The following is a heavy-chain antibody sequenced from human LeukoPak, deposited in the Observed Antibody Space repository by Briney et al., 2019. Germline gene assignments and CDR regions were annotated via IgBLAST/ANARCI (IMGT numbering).Heavy chain of an antibody. CDR1: GFTFSSSW. J-gene: IGHJ4*02. D-gene: IGHD2-15*01. CDR2: INPDGSIT. V-gene: IGHV3-74*01. Sequence: GGSLRLSCAASGFTFSSSWMHWVRQAPGKGLVWVSRINPDGSITNYADSVRGRFTISRDNAKNTVYLQMNSLRAEDTAVYYCIRALGGIEYWGQGTLVTVSS. CDR3: IRALGGIEY.